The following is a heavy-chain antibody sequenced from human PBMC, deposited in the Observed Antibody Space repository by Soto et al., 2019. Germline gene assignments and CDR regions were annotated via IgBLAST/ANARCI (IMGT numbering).Heavy chain of an antibody. V-gene: IGHV3-23*01. J-gene: IGHJ5*02. CDR2: ISGSGGST. D-gene: IGHD1-26*01. CDR3: AKGHSERHNWFDP. CDR1: GFTFSSYV. Sequence: EVQLLVSGGGLVQPGGSLRLSCAASGFTFSSYVMSWVRQAPGKGLEWVSAISGSGGSTYYADSVKGRFTLSRDNSKNTLNRQMNSLRAEDTAVYYCAKGHSERHNWFDPWGQGSLVTVSS.